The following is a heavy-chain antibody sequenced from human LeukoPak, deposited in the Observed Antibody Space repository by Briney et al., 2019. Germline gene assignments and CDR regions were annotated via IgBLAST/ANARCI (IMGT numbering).Heavy chain of an antibody. CDR3: AKDRGSSWPYYFDY. D-gene: IGHD6-13*01. CDR1: GFSFSSYG. Sequence: GGSLRLSCAASGFSFSSYGMHWVRQAPGKGLEWVAFIVYDGNNKYYADSVKGRFAVSRDNSKNTLYLQMNSLRAEDTAVYYCAKDRGSSWPYYFDYWGQGTLVTVSS. CDR2: IVYDGNNK. V-gene: IGHV3-30*02. J-gene: IGHJ4*02.